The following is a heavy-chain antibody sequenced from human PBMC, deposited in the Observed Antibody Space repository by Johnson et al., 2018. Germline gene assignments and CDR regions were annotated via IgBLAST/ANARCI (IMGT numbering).Heavy chain of an antibody. CDR3: PKRPVVASYYYGMDV. CDR1: GFTFSSDG. J-gene: IGHJ6*02. D-gene: IGHD2-15*01. Sequence: VQLVESGGGLVQPGGSLRLSCAASGFTFSSDGMSWVRQAPGKGLAWVSAISGSGGSTYYADSVKGRFTISRDNSKTTLYLQMNSLGAEDTAVYYLPKRPVVASYYYGMDVWGQGTTVTVSS. V-gene: IGHV3-23*04. CDR2: ISGSGGST.